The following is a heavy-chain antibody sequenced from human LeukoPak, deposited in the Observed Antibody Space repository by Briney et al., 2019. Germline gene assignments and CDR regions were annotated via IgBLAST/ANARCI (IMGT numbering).Heavy chain of an antibody. CDR3: VKRGGDL. D-gene: IGHD2-15*01. J-gene: IGHJ5*02. CDR1: GFTFSSDG. V-gene: IGHV3-23*01. Sequence: PGGSLRLSRSASGFTFSSDGMIWVRQPPGKGLEWVSGIGGSGSETSYAESVKGRFTISRDNSKNTLYLQMDSLRVEDTAKYYCVKRGGDLWGRGTLDIVSA. CDR2: IGGSGSET.